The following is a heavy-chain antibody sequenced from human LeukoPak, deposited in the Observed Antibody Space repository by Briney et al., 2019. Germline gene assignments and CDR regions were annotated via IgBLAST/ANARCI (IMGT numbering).Heavy chain of an antibody. J-gene: IGHJ5*02. CDR1: GGSFSGYY. Sequence: PSETPSLTCAVYGGSFSGYYCSWIRQPPGKGLEWIGEINHSGSTNYNPSLKSRVTISVDTSKNQFSLKLSSVTAADTAVYYCARVPGWFDPWGQGTLVTVSS. V-gene: IGHV4-34*01. CDR2: INHSGST. CDR3: ARVPGWFDP.